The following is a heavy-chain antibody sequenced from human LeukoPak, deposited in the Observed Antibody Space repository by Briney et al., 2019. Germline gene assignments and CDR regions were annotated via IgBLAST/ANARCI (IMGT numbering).Heavy chain of an antibody. CDR2: ISGSGSLT. CDR3: AKDRPNYYDSSGHYYRRDGDY. CDR1: GFTFSTYA. J-gene: IGHJ4*02. Sequence: LRLSCAASGFTFSTYAMSWVRQAPGKGVEWVSSISGSGSLTYYAGSVKGRFTISRDNSKNTVYVKMNSLRGEDTAVYYCAKDRPNYYDSSGHYYRRDGDYWGQGTLVTVSS. D-gene: IGHD3-22*01. V-gene: IGHV3-23*01.